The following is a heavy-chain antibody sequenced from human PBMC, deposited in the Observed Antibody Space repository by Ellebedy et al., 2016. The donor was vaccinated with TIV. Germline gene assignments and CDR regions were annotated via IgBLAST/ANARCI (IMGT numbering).Heavy chain of an antibody. CDR1: GFTFSSYD. J-gene: IGHJ6*02. CDR2: ISTSGSTI. D-gene: IGHD3-22*01. CDR3: ARDHDSSGYYRETYYYYYYGMDV. V-gene: IGHV3-48*03. Sequence: GGSLRLSCAASGFTFSSYDMHWVRQAPGKGLEWVSYISTSGSTIYYAASVKGRFTISRDNAKNSLYLQMNSLRAEDTAVYYCARDHDSSGYYRETYYYYYYGMDVWGQGTTVTVSS.